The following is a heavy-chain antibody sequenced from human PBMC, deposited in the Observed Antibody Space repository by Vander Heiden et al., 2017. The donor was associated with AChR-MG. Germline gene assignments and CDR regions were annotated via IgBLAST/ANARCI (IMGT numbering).Heavy chain of an antibody. CDR3: ARSYYDSSGYLNYGMDV. J-gene: IGHJ6*02. CDR1: RYTFTTYD. V-gene: IGHV1-8*01. CDR2: MNPNSGNT. Sequence: QVQLVQSGAAVKNPGASVKVSCKPSRYTFTTYDLNWVRQATGQGLEWMGWMNPNSGNTGYAQKFQGRVTMTRNTSISTAYMELSSLRSEDTAVYYCARSYYDSSGYLNYGMDVWGQGTTVTVSS. D-gene: IGHD3-22*01.